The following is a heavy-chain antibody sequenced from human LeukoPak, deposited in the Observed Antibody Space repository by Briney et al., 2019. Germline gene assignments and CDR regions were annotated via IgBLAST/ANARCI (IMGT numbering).Heavy chain of an antibody. V-gene: IGHV3-73*01. CDR2: IRSKANSYAT. CDR3: TRYGDYPFDY. CDR1: GFTFSDSG. Sequence: GGSLRLSCAASGFTFSDSGMHWVRQASGKGLEWVGRIRSKANSYATAYAASVKGRFTISRDDSKNTAYLQMNSLKTEDTAVYYCTRYGDYPFDYWAREPWSPSPQ. J-gene: IGHJ4*02. D-gene: IGHD2-21*01.